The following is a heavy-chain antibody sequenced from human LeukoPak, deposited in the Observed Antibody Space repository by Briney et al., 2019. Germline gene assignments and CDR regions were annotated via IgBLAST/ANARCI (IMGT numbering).Heavy chain of an antibody. CDR3: ARTKPQLREFDP. CDR1: GGTFSSCA. CDR2: IIPIFGTA. D-gene: IGHD6-13*01. Sequence: EASVKVSCKASGGTFSSCAISWVRQAPGQGLEWMGVIIPIFGTANYAQKFQGRVTITADESTSTAYMELSSLRSEDTAVYYCARTKPQLREFDPWGQGTLVTVSS. V-gene: IGHV1-69*01. J-gene: IGHJ5*02.